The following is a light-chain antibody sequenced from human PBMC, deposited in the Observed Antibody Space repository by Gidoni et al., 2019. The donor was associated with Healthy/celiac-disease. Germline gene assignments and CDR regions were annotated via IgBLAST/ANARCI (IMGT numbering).Light chain of an antibody. CDR3: LQDYNYPRT. V-gene: IGKV1-6*01. J-gene: IGKJ1*01. CDR1: QGIRND. CDR2: AAS. Sequence: ASQMTQSPSSLSASVGDRVTITGRASQGIRNDLGWYQQKPGKAPKLLIYAASSLQSGVPSRFSGSGSGTDFTLTISSLQPEDFATYYCLQDYNYPRTFGQGTKVEIK.